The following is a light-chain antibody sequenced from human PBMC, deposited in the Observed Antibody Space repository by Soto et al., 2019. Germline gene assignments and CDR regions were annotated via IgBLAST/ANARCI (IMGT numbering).Light chain of an antibody. CDR3: SSYPSSSTLYV. Sequence: QSVLTQPASASGSPGQSITISCTGTSSDVGGYNYVSWYQQHPGKAPKFMIYDVSNRPSGVSNRFSGSKSGNTASLTISGLQAEDEADYYCSSYPSSSTLYVFGTGTKVTVL. CDR2: DVS. CDR1: SSDVGGYNY. V-gene: IGLV2-14*01. J-gene: IGLJ1*01.